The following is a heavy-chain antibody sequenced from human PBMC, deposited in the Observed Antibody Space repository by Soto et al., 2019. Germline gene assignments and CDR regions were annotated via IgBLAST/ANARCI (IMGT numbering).Heavy chain of an antibody. D-gene: IGHD1-20*01. Sequence: ASVKVSCKASGYTFTSYDINWVRQATGQGLEWMGWMNPNSGNTGYAQKFKGRVTMTRNTSISTAYMELSSLRSEDTAVYYCARLTGTAEIDWFDPWGQGTLVTVSS. J-gene: IGHJ5*02. CDR1: GYTFTSYD. CDR2: MNPNSGNT. V-gene: IGHV1-8*01. CDR3: ARLTGTAEIDWFDP.